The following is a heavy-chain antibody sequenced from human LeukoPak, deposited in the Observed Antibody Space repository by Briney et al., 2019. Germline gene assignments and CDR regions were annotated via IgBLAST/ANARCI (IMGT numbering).Heavy chain of an antibody. V-gene: IGHV4-34*01. CDR3: ARIAGNLTVGY. CDR1: GGSFSGYY. J-gene: IGHJ4*02. Sequence: SETLSLTCAVYGGSFSGYYWSWIRQPPGKGLEWIGEINHSGSTNYNPSLKSRVTISVDTSKNQFSLKLSSVTAADTAVYYCARIAGNLTVGYWGQGTLVTVSS. D-gene: IGHD1-20*01. CDR2: INHSGST.